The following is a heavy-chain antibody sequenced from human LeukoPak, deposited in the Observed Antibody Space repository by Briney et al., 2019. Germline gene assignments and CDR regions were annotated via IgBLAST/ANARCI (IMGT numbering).Heavy chain of an antibody. CDR1: GFMHSTYD. CDR3: AKCISIFGGYYHYYYMDV. Sequence: GGSLRLSCAASGFMHSTYDMSWVRQAPGKGLEGVSTIIGSSIYYADSVKGRFTISRDNSKNTLYLQMNNLRAEDTALYYCAKCISIFGGYYHYYYMDVWGKGTTVTVSS. CDR2: IIGSSI. D-gene: IGHD3-3*01. J-gene: IGHJ6*03. V-gene: IGHV3-23*01.